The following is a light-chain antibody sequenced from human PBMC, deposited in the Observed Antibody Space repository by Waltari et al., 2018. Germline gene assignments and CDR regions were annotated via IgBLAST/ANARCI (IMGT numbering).Light chain of an antibody. Sequence: QSALTQPASVSGSPGQSITISCSGANSDLGVYTSVSWYQQHPGKAPKLLIYDVYYRPSGVSLRFSGSKSGNTSSLTISGLQPEDEADYYCSSYTLTTSVFGGGTKVTVL. J-gene: IGLJ2*01. CDR3: SSYTLTTSV. V-gene: IGLV2-14*03. CDR2: DVY. CDR1: NSDLGVYTS.